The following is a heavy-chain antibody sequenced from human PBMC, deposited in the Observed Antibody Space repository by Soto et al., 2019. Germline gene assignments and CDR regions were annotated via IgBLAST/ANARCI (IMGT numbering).Heavy chain of an antibody. CDR1: GFSFSSYG. CDR3: AKDLFSGGSYPNWFDP. D-gene: IGHD1-26*01. Sequence: QVQLVESGGGVVQPGRSLRLSCVASGFSFSSYGMHWVRQAPGKGLEWVALISYDGSNKFYADSVKGRFTISRDNSKNTLYLQVNSLRAEDTAVYYCAKDLFSGGSYPNWFDPWGQGTLVTVSS. V-gene: IGHV3-30*18. CDR2: ISYDGSNK. J-gene: IGHJ5*02.